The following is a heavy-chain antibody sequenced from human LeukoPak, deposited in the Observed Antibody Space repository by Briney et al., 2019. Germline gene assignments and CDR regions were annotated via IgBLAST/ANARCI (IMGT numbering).Heavy chain of an antibody. V-gene: IGHV3-7*01. J-gene: IGHJ4*02. D-gene: IGHD6-6*01. CDR2: IKGDGSEK. Sequence: GESLRLSCAASGFTFSSYWMSWVRQAPGKGLEWVANIKGDGSEKYYVDSVKGRFTISRDNAKNSLYLQMNSLRDEDRAVYYCASPAKYSDTWYFDYWGQGTLVTVSS. CDR1: GFTFSSYW. CDR3: ASPAKYSDTWYFDY.